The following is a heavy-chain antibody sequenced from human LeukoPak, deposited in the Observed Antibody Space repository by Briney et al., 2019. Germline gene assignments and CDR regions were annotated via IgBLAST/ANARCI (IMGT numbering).Heavy chain of an antibody. Sequence: PGGSLRLSCAASGFTFSSYGMHWVRQAPGKGLEWVAFIRYDGRNKYYADSVKGRFTISRDNSKNTLYLQMNSLRAEDTAVYYCAKYGGLRYFDWLLSDNWFDPWGQGTLVTVSS. CDR1: GFTFSSYG. CDR2: IRYDGRNK. CDR3: AKYGGLRYFDWLLSDNWFDP. J-gene: IGHJ5*02. V-gene: IGHV3-30*02. D-gene: IGHD3-9*01.